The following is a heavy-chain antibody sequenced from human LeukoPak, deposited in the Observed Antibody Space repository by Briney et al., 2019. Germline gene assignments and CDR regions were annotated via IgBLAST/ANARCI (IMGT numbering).Heavy chain of an antibody. D-gene: IGHD3-10*02. CDR1: GGAFSSYA. J-gene: IGHJ3*02. Sequence: SVKVSCKASGGAFSSYAISWVRQAPGQGLQWMGGIIPMFGTPNNAQKFQGRVTITADESTNTAYMELSSLRSEDTAVYYCARGHYVHPHAFDIWGQGTMVTVSS. CDR2: IIPMFGTP. CDR3: ARGHYVHPHAFDI. V-gene: IGHV1-69*01.